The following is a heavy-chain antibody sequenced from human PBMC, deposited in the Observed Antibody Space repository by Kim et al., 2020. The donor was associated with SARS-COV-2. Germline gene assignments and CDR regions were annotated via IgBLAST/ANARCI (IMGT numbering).Heavy chain of an antibody. CDR3: TRESGSGGCYSCMDV. D-gene: IGHD2-21*02. V-gene: IGHV3-49*02. J-gene: IGHJ6*02. Sequence: ASVKGRFTISRHDSKNTAYVQINSLKTEDTAVYYCTRESGSGGCYSCMDVWGQGTTVTVSS.